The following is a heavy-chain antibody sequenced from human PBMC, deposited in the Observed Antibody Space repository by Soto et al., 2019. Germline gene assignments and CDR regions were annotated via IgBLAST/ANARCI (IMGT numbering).Heavy chain of an antibody. CDR2: IYHSGST. CDR3: ARGRLESWFDP. CDR1: GGSISSGGYS. Sequence: NPSETLSLTCAVSGGSISSGGYSWSWIRQPPGKGLEWIGYIYHSGSTYYNPSLKSRVTISVDRSKNQFSLKLSSVTAADTAVYYCARGRLESWFDPWGQGTLVTVSS. J-gene: IGHJ5*02. V-gene: IGHV4-30-2*01.